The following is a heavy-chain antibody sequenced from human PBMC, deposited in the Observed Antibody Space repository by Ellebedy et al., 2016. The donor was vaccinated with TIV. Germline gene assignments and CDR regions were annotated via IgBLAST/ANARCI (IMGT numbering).Heavy chain of an antibody. CDR1: GYSTSSSNW. Sequence: MPSETLSLTCAVSGYSTSSSNWWGWIRQPPGKGLEWIGYIYYTGNTYYNPPLKSRVSMSVDTSRNQFSLKLSSVTAVDPAVYYCAISISSRPLDAFDIWGQGTMVTVSS. V-gene: IGHV4-28*01. CDR3: AISISSRPLDAFDI. CDR2: IYYTGNT. D-gene: IGHD2-21*01. J-gene: IGHJ3*02.